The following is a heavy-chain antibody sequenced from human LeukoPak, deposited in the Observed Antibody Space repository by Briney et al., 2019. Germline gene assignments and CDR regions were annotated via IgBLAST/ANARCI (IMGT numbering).Heavy chain of an antibody. CDR1: RVTFTSYA. CDR3: ARDLYYYDSSGYSPYYFDY. J-gene: IGHJ4*02. D-gene: IGHD3-22*01. Sequence: ASVKVSFKASRVTFTSYAISWVRQAPGQGLEWMGRIIPIFGTTNYAQKFQGRVTITTDTSTSTAYMELSSLRSEETAVYYCARDLYYYDSSGYSPYYFDYWGQGTLVTVSS. V-gene: IGHV1-69*05. CDR2: IIPIFGTT.